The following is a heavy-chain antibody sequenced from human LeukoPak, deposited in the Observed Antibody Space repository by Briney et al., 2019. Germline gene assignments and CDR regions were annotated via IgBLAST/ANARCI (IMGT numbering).Heavy chain of an antibody. Sequence: PGGSLRLSCAASGFTLSSYSMTWVRQAPGKGLDWVAGISGSGSTTYYADSVKDRFTISRDNSKNTLYLQMSSLRAEDTAIYFCAKRDGGWLQFLDSWGQGTLVTVSS. CDR1: GFTLSSYS. CDR2: ISGSGSTT. J-gene: IGHJ4*02. V-gene: IGHV3-23*01. D-gene: IGHD5-24*01. CDR3: AKRDGGWLQFLDS.